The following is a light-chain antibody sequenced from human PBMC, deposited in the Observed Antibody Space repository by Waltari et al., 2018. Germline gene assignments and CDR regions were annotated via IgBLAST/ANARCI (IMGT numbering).Light chain of an antibody. CDR1: QSVSSSY. CDR2: GAS. J-gene: IGKJ3*01. Sequence: IVLTQPPGTLSLSPGETATLPCRASQSVSSSYSAWYQQKPGQAPRLLMYGASSRATGIPDRFSGSGSGTDFTLTISRLEPEDFAVYYCQHYGISPPGLFGPGTKVDIK. CDR3: QHYGISPPGL. V-gene: IGKV3-20*01.